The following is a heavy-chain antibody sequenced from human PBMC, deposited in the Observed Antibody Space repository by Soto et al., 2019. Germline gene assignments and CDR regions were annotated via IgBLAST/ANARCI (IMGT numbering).Heavy chain of an antibody. Sequence: GGSLRLSCTVSGFTFSNFAIDWARPAPGKGLEWVSYISRSGSTIYYADSVKGRFTISRDNAKNSLYLQMSSLRAEDTAVYYCARGYTGGWSRGGYFDYWGQGTLVTVSS. CDR1: GFTFSNFA. D-gene: IGHD6-19*01. CDR2: ISRSGSTI. J-gene: IGHJ4*02. V-gene: IGHV3-48*03. CDR3: ARGYTGGWSRGGYFDY.